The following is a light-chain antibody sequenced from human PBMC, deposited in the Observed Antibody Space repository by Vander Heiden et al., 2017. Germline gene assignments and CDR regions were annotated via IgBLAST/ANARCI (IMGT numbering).Light chain of an antibody. CDR3: SSYAGGYTYV. Sequence: QSALTQPPSASGSAGQSVTISCPGTSSDIGSYNYVSWYQQHPGEAPKLIIFEVNKRPSGVPDRLSGSKSGNTASLTVSGLQPEDEADYFCSSYAGGYTYVFGTGTTVTVL. V-gene: IGLV2-8*01. CDR1: SSDIGSYNY. J-gene: IGLJ1*01. CDR2: EVN.